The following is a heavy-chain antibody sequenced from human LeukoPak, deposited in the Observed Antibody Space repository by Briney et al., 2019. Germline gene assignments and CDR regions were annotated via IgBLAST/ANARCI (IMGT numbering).Heavy chain of an antibody. CDR3: ARDDNWAFDI. D-gene: IGHD3-16*01. J-gene: IGHJ3*02. CDR2: ISSSSSTI. CDR1: GFSLSSNS. V-gene: IGHV3-48*02. Sequence: GGSLRLSCAAAGFSLSSNSMNWVRQAPGKGLEWVSYISSSSSTIFYADSVKGRFTVSRDNANNSLYLQMNSLRDEDTAVYYCARDDNWAFDIWGQGTKVTVSS.